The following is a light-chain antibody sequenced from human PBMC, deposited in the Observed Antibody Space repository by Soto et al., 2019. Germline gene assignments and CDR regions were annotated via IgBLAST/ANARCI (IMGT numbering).Light chain of an antibody. CDR1: QSISIG. Sequence: DIQMTQSPSTLSASVGDRVTITCRASQSISIGLAWYQQKPGKAPNLLIYKASRLESGVPSRFSGSGSGTAFTLTISSLQPDDFATYYCQQYQSFPYTFGRGTKVEVK. CDR3: QQYQSFPYT. J-gene: IGKJ2*01. V-gene: IGKV1-5*03. CDR2: KAS.